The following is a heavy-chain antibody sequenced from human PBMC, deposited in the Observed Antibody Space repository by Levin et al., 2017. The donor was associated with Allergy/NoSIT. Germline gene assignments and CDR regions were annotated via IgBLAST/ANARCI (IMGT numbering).Heavy chain of an antibody. CDR1: GYTFTGYY. CDR2: INTSDGDT. Sequence: PGASVKVSCKTSGYTFTGYYMHWVRQAPGQGLEWMGVINTSDGDTNYAPRFQGRVIMTRDTSTNTVYMELSSLRSEDSAVYYCAKAKVENRGNKWYANRLDPWGQGTLVIVSS. D-gene: IGHD2-15*01. J-gene: IGHJ5*02. CDR3: AKAKVENRGNKWYANRLDP. V-gene: IGHV1-46*01.